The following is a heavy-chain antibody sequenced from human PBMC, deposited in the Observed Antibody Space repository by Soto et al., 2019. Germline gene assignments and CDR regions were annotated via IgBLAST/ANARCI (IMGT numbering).Heavy chain of an antibody. CDR2: IYTSGAT. CDR1: GSSFSNFY. CDR3: ARGGIQLSYAFDY. V-gene: IGHV4-4*07. Sequence: QVQLQESGPGLVKPSETLSLTCSVSGSSFSNFYWSWIRQPAGKGLEWIGRIYTSGATSYNPSLKSRVTMSVDTSQTQMSLNLRSVMAADTAVYYCARGGIQLSYAFDYWGQGILVTVSS. D-gene: IGHD1-1*01. J-gene: IGHJ4*02.